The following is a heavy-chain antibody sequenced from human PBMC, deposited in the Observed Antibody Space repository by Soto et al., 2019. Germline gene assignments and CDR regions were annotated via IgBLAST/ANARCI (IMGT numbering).Heavy chain of an antibody. CDR1: GYTFTSYG. Sequence: GASVKVSCKASGYTFTSYGISWVRQAPGQGLEWMGWISAYNGNTNYAQKLQGRVTMTTDTSTSTAYMELRSLRSDDTAVYYCARVISEYSSSWYPVFWGQGTLVTVSS. CDR3: ARVISEYSSSWYPVF. V-gene: IGHV1-18*01. J-gene: IGHJ4*02. CDR2: ISAYNGNT. D-gene: IGHD6-13*01.